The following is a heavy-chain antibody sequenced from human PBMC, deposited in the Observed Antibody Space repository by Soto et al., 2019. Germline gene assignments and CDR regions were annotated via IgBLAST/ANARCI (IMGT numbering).Heavy chain of an antibody. CDR2: IIPIFGTA. CDR1: GGTFSSYA. CDR3: AREAKYSSSWYAHFDY. J-gene: IGHJ4*02. Sequence: ASVKVSCKAAGGTFSSYAISWVRQAPGQGLEWMGGIIPIFGTANYAQKFQGRVTITADESTSTAYMELSSLRSEDTAVYYCAREAKYSSSWYAHFDYWGQGTLGTVSS. D-gene: IGHD6-13*01. V-gene: IGHV1-69*13.